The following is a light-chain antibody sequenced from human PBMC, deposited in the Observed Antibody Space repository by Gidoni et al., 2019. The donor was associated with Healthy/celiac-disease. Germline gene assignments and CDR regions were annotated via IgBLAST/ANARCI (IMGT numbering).Light chain of an antibody. CDR3: QLRSTWGGL. V-gene: IGKV3-11*01. CDR2: DAS. CDR1: QSVSSY. Sequence: EIMLTQSPATLSLSPGERATLSCRASQSVSSYLAWYQQKPGQAPRLLIYDASNRATGIPARFSGSGSGTDFTLTISSLEPEDFAVYYCQLRSTWGGLFGHGTRLEIK. J-gene: IGKJ5*01.